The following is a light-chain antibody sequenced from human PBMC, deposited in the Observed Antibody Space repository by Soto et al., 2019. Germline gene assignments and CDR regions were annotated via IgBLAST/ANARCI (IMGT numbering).Light chain of an antibody. J-gene: IGLJ1*01. V-gene: IGLV2-8*01. CDR3: SSYAGSDNFV. Sequence: QSVLTQPPSASGSPGQSVTISCTGNSSDVGGYNYVSWYQQHPGKAPKLLIHEVSKRPSGVPDRFSGSKSGNTASLTVSGLQAEDEADYYCSSYAGSDNFVFGTGTKLTVL. CDR1: SSDVGGYNY. CDR2: EVS.